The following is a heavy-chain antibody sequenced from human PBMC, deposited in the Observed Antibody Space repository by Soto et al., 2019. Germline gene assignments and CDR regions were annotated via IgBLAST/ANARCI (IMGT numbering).Heavy chain of an antibody. CDR3: AKAGVGGFRGWDTVNWFGS. Sequence: EVQLLESGGGLVQPGGSLRLSCAASGFIFRSYAMNWVRQAPGKGLERVSGISGSGDSTYYADAVKGRFTISRYNSKNRLFLQMNSLGEDDAAVYYCAKAGVGGFRGWDTVNWFGSWGQGILVTVSS. D-gene: IGHD5-18*01. CDR1: GFIFRSYA. J-gene: IGHJ5*01. CDR2: ISGSGDST. V-gene: IGHV3-23*01.